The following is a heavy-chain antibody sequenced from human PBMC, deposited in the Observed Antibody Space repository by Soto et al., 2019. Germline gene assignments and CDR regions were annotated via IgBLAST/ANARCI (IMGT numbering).Heavy chain of an antibody. CDR2: ISPGNSDT. D-gene: IGHD6-13*01. V-gene: IGHV5-51*01. CDR1: GYGFSSYW. Sequence: PGESLKISCKGSGYGFSSYWIGRVRQMSGKGLEWMGVISPGNSDTRYIPSFQGQVTMSADKSISTAYLPWSSLTASDTAKYYCFLLCGGHRSSLFAYCGQGTPVTVSS. J-gene: IGHJ4*02. CDR3: FLLCGGHRSSLFAY.